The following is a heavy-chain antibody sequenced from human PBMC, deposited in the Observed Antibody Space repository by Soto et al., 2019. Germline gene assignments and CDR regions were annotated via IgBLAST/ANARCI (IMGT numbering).Heavy chain of an antibody. CDR3: ARVGDIVVVPAAPRQGYYYYMDV. J-gene: IGHJ6*03. CDR1: GYTFTSYG. D-gene: IGHD2-2*01. CDR2: ISAYNGNT. Sequence: GASVKVSCKASGYTFTSYGISWVRQAPGQGLEWMGWISAYNGNTNYAQKLQGRVTMTTDTSTSTAYMELRSLRSDDTAVYYCARVGDIVVVPAAPRQGYYYYMDVWGKGTTVTVSS. V-gene: IGHV1-18*01.